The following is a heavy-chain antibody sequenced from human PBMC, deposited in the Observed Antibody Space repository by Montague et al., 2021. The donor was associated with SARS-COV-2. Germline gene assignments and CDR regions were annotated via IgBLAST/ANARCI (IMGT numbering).Heavy chain of an antibody. J-gene: IGHJ4*02. CDR1: GDSVSSNSAT. CDR3: ARERWAVGVSFDY. V-gene: IGHV6-1*01. CDR2: TYYRSRWSN. Sequence: CAISGDSVSSNSATWHWIRQSSSRGLEWLGRTYYRSRWSNDYAVSVRSRIIINPDTSTNQFSLQLSSVTPEDTAVYFCARERWAVGVSFDYWGQRTLVTVSS. D-gene: IGHD1-26*01.